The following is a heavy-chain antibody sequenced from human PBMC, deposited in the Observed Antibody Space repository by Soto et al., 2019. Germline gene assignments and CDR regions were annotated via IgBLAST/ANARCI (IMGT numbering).Heavy chain of an antibody. V-gene: IGHV4-34*01. Sequence: SLTCAVYGGSFSGYYWSWARQPPGQGLEWSREINQSGSTNSNPSLKSRGTLSVDTAKNQSALKLSSVTAADTAVYDCARSRRRLWFWPHYYYGMDVWGQGTTVTVSS. CDR1: GGSFSGYY. CDR2: INQSGST. CDR3: ARSRRRLWFWPHYYYGMDV. J-gene: IGHJ6*02. D-gene: IGHD3-10*01.